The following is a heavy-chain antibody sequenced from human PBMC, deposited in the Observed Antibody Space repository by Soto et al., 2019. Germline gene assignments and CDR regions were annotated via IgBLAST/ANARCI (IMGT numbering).Heavy chain of an antibody. V-gene: IGHV3-23*01. Sequence: PXGSLRLACSASGFTFSPYAMTWVRQAPGKGLEWVSSISGSGGNTNYADSVKGRFTVSRDNSKRTLSLQMNSLTEEDTAIYYCAKGLRRLLRTQYYYGLDVWGRGTTVTVSS. J-gene: IGHJ6*02. CDR2: ISGSGGNT. D-gene: IGHD3-16*01. CDR1: GFTFSPYA. CDR3: AKGLRRLLRTQYYYGLDV.